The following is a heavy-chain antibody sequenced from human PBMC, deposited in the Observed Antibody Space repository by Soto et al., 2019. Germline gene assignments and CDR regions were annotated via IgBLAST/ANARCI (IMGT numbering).Heavy chain of an antibody. Sequence: EVQLVESGGGLVQPGGSLRLSCASSGFTFSSYWMSWVRQAPGKGLEWVANIKQDGSEKYYVDSVKGRFTISRDNAKNSLYLQMNSLRAEDTAVYYCARSHYDILTGLRRYFDYWGQGTLVTVSS. CDR2: IKQDGSEK. D-gene: IGHD3-9*01. CDR1: GFTFSSYW. V-gene: IGHV3-7*03. J-gene: IGHJ4*02. CDR3: ARSHYDILTGLRRYFDY.